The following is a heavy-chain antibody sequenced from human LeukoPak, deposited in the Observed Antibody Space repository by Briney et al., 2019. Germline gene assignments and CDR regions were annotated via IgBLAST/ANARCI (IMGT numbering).Heavy chain of an antibody. J-gene: IGHJ4*02. CDR2: ISGSGGST. V-gene: IGHV3-23*01. Sequence: GGSLRLSCAASGFTSSSYAMSWVRQAPGKGLEWVSAISGSGGSTYYADSVKGRFTISRDNSKNTLYLQMNSLRAEDTAVYYCARVVVAATQHFDYWGQGTLVTVSS. CDR1: GFTSSSYA. D-gene: IGHD2-15*01. CDR3: ARVVVAATQHFDY.